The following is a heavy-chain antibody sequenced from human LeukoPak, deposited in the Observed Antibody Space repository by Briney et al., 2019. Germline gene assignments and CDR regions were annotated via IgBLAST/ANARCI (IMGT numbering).Heavy chain of an antibody. CDR1: GFTFDGYA. Sequence: GGSLRLSCAASGFTFDGYAMHWVRQAPGKGLEWVSGISWNSGSIGYADSVKGRFTISRDNAKNSLYLQMNSLRAEDTALYYCAKIRGNYLDYWGQGTLVTVSS. V-gene: IGHV3-9*01. CDR2: ISWNSGSI. J-gene: IGHJ4*02. CDR3: AKIRGNYLDY.